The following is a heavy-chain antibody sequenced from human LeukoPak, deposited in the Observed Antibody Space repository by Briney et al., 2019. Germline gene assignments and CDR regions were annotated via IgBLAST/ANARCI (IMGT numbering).Heavy chain of an antibody. Sequence: SQTLSLTCTVSGGFISSGGYYWSWIRQHPGKGLEWIGYIYYSGSTYHNPSLKSRVTISVDTSKNQFSLKLSSVTAADTAVYYCAYLTDGGRFDPWGQGTLVTVPS. CDR2: IYYSGST. V-gene: IGHV4-31*03. CDR1: GGFISSGGYY. CDR3: AYLTDGGRFDP. D-gene: IGHD2-15*01. J-gene: IGHJ5*02.